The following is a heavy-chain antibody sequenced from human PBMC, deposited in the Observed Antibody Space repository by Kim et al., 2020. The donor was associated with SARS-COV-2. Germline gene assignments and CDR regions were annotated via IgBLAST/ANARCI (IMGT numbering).Heavy chain of an antibody. CDR1: GGSISSYY. V-gene: IGHV4-59*01. CDR2: IYYSGST. D-gene: IGHD5-12*01. Sequence: SETLSLTCTVSGGSISSYYWSWIRQPPGKGLEWIGYIYYSGSTNYNPSLKSRVTISVDTSKNQFSLKLSSVTAADTAVYYCARASDSGYDHPLDHWGQGTLVTVSS. CDR3: ARASDSGYDHPLDH. J-gene: IGHJ4*02.